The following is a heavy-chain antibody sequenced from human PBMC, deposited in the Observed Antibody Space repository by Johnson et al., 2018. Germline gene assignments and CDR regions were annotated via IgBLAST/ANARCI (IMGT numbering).Heavy chain of an antibody. CDR1: GFTFSSYA. V-gene: IGHV3-30-3*01. CDR3: AREKASYDYGDYVYYYYYMDV. D-gene: IGHD4-17*01. J-gene: IGHJ6*03. Sequence: QVELVESGGGVVEPGRSLRLSCAASGFTFSSYAMHWVRQAPGKGLEWVAVISYDGSNKYYADSVTGRFTISRDNSKNTLYLQMNSLRAEDTAVYYCAREKASYDYGDYVYYYYYMDVWGKGTTVTVSS. CDR2: ISYDGSNK.